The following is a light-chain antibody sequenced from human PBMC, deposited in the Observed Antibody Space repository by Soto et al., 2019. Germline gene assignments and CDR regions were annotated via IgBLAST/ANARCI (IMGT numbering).Light chain of an antibody. CDR2: DAS. J-gene: IGKJ5*01. CDR1: QSISSW. CDR3: QQYESYSPST. Sequence: DIQMMQSPSTLSASVGDRVTITCRASQSISSWLAWYQQKPGKAPKLLIYDASTLESGVPSRFSGSGSGTDFTLTITSLQTEDFAAYYCQQYESYSPSTFGQGTRLDIK. V-gene: IGKV1-5*01.